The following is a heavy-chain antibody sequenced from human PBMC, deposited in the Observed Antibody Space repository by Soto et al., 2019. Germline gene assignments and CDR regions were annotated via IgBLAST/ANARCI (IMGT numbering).Heavy chain of an antibody. CDR2: INAHNGNT. V-gene: IGHV1-18*01. CDR3: ARHRTVFSDY. CDR1: GYTFTNYG. D-gene: IGHD4-17*01. Sequence: QVQLVQSGAEVKKPGASVKVSCKASGYTFTNYGISWVRQAPGQGLEWKGWINAHNGNTNYAQKPQGRVTRTTDRTASTGDMELRSVRTDDTVVYYGARHRTVFSDYWGQGTLVTVSS. J-gene: IGHJ4*02.